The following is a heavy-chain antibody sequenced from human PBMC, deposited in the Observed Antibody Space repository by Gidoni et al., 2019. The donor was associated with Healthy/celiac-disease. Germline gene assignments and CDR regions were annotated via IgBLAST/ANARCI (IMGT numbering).Heavy chain of an antibody. V-gene: IGHV4-39*01. CDR2: IYYSGST. D-gene: IGHD5-18*01. J-gene: IGHJ3*02. CDR1: GGSISSSSYY. CDR3: ARHSSDTAMVTYGAFDI. Sequence: QLQLQESGPGLVKPSETLSLTCTVSGGSISSSSYYWGWIRQPPGKGLEWIGSIYYSGSTYYNPALKSRVTISVDTSKNQFSLKLSSVTAADTAVYYCARHSSDTAMVTYGAFDIWGQGTMVTVSS.